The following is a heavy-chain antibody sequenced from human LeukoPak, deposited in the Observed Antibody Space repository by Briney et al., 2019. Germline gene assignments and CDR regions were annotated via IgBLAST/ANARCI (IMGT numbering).Heavy chain of an antibody. CDR1: GFTFSSYW. J-gene: IGHJ3*02. V-gene: IGHV3-74*01. Sequence: GGSLRLSCAASGFTFSSYWMHWVRQAPGKGLVWVSRINTDGSSTSYADSVKGRFTISRDNSKNTLYLQMNSLRAEDTAVYYCAKDIVVVVAHGAFDIWGQGTMVTVSS. CDR3: AKDIVVVVAHGAFDI. D-gene: IGHD2-15*01. CDR2: INTDGSST.